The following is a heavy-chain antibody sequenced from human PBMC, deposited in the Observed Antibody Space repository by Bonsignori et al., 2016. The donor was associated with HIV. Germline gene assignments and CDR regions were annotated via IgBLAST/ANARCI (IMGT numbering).Heavy chain of an antibody. D-gene: IGHD2-2*01. CDR2: INPNSGGT. J-gene: IGHJ3*02. CDR3: ASPVVVPAAMGDAFDI. V-gene: IGHV1-2*02. Sequence: WVRQAPGQGLEWMGWINPNSGGTNYAQKFQGRVTMTRDTSISTAYMELSRLRSDDTAVYYCASPVVVPAAMGDAFDIWGQGTMVTVSS.